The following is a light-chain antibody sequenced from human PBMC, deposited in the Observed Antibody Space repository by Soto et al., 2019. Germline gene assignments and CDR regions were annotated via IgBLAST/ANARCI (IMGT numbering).Light chain of an antibody. Sequence: QSVLTQPPSASGTPGQRVTISCSGSSSNIGSNYVYWYQQLPGTAPKLLLSGDNTRPSGVPDRFSGSRSGTSASLAITGLQAEDEADYYCQTFDSSLTISWVFGGGTQLTVL. J-gene: IGLJ3*02. V-gene: IGLV1-47*02. CDR2: GDN. CDR1: SSNIGSNY. CDR3: QTFDSSLTISWV.